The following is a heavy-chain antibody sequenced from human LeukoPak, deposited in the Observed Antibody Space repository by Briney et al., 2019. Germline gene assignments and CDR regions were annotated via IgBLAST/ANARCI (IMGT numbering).Heavy chain of an antibody. J-gene: IGHJ4*02. CDR2: IDPSDSYT. D-gene: IGHD1-26*01. V-gene: IGHV5-10-1*01. CDR3: AREVGATTHFDY. CDR1: GYSFTSYW. Sequence: GESRRISCKGSGYSFTSYWISWVRQMPGKGLEWMGRIDPSDSYTNYSTSFQGHVTISADKSISTAYPQWSSLKASDTAMYYCAREVGATTHFDYWGQGTLGSVSS.